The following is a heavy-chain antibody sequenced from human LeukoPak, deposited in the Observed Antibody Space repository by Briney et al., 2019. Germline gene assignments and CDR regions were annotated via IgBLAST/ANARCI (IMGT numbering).Heavy chain of an antibody. J-gene: IGHJ4*02. CDR3: ARRGYSGCTRGGCFDY. CDR1: GGTFSSYA. Sequence: EASVKVSCKASGGTFSSYAISWVRQAPGQGLEWMGGIIPIFGTANYAQKFQGRVTITADESTSTAYMELSSLRSEDTAVYYCARRGYSGCTRGGCFDYWGQGTLVTVSS. D-gene: IGHD5-12*01. V-gene: IGHV1-69*13. CDR2: IIPIFGTA.